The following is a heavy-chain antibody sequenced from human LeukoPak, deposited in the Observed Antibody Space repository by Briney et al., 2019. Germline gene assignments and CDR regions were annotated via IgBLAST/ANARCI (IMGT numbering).Heavy chain of an antibody. V-gene: IGHV3-48*04. CDR2: ISSSSDSTI. J-gene: IGHJ4*02. Sequence: PGGSLRLSCAASGFTFSIYSMNWVRQAPGKGLEWGSYISSSSDSTIHYADSVKGRFTISRYNAKHSLYLEMNRLTADDTAFYYCATAAEDTRGHYQGFEYWGQGTLVTVSS. D-gene: IGHD3-22*01. CDR3: ATAAEDTRGHYQGFEY. CDR1: GFTFSIYS.